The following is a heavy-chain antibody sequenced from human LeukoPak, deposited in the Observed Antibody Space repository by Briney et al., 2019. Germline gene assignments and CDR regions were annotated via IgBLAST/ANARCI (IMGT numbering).Heavy chain of an antibody. Sequence: ASVKVSCKASGGTFSSYAISWVRQAPGQGLEWMGWINPNSGGTNYAQKFQGRVTMTRDTSISTAYMELSRLRSDDTAVYYCARDPCSSTSCYKGYNWFDPWGQGTLVTVSS. V-gene: IGHV1-2*02. D-gene: IGHD2-2*02. CDR3: ARDPCSSTSCYKGYNWFDP. CDR1: GGTFSSYA. CDR2: INPNSGGT. J-gene: IGHJ5*02.